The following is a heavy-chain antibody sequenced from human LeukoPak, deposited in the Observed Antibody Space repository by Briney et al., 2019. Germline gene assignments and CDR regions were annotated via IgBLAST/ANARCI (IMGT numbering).Heavy chain of an antibody. V-gene: IGHV4-59*01. Sequence: SETLSLTCTVSGGSITSYFYIWVRQPPGKGLEWIGYIYYSGNTNSNPSLKSRVTISLDTSKNQFSLKLSSVTAADTAVYYCARARDFSSSSGRAYYFDYWGQGTLVTVSS. D-gene: IGHD6-6*01. CDR1: GGSITSYF. J-gene: IGHJ4*02. CDR2: IYYSGNT. CDR3: ARARDFSSSSGRAYYFDY.